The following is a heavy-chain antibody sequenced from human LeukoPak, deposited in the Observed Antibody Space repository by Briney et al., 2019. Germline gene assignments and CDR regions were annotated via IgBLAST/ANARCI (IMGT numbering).Heavy chain of an antibody. J-gene: IGHJ5*02. CDR3: AKDISTSS. CDR2: ISGSGDST. CDR1: VCTFSTSS. Sequence: GESLRLSCVASVCTFSTSSMTWVRMGPGKGLEWVSAISGSGDSTYYTDSVKGRFTISRDNSKNTLYLHMTSLGAEDTAIYYCAKDISTSSWGQGTLVTVSS. V-gene: IGHV3-23*01. D-gene: IGHD2/OR15-2a*01.